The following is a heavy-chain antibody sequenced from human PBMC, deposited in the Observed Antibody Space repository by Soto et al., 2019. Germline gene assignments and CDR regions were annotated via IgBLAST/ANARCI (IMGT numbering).Heavy chain of an antibody. J-gene: IGHJ5*02. D-gene: IGHD5-18*01. CDR2: IWYDGSNK. CDR1: GFPFSYYG. V-gene: IGHV3-33*01. Sequence: GSLRLSSAASGFPFSYYGMHWVRQAPGKGLEWVAVIWYDGSNKYYADSVKGRFTISRDNSKNTLFLQMNSLRAEDTAVYYCARDFGHSYGFYNFFDPWGQGTLVTVSS. CDR3: ARDFGHSYGFYNFFDP.